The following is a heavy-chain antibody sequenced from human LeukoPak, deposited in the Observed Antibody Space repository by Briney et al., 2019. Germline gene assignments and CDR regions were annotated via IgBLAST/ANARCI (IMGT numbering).Heavy chain of an antibody. CDR2: ISYDGSNK. J-gene: IGHJ6*02. Sequence: GGSLRLSCAASGFTFSSYGMHWVRQAPGKGLEWVAVISYDGSNKYYADSVKGRFTISRDNSKNTLYLQMNSLRAEDTAVYYCAEVVHDYYYGMDVWGQGTTVTVSS. CDR1: GFTFSSYG. V-gene: IGHV3-30*18. CDR3: AEVVHDYYYGMDV.